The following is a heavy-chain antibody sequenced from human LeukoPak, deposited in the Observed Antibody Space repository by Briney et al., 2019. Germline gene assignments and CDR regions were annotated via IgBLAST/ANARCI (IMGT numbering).Heavy chain of an antibody. Sequence: GASVKVSCKASGYIFSDYYIHWVRQAPGQGLEWMGWINPKSGDTNYAQKFQGRVTMTRDTSITTSYMELSRLRSEDTAVYYCARRGSSSSEYFQGWGQGTLVTVSS. CDR1: GYIFSDYY. J-gene: IGHJ1*01. V-gene: IGHV1-2*02. CDR2: INPKSGDT. CDR3: ARRGSSSSEYFQG. D-gene: IGHD6-6*01.